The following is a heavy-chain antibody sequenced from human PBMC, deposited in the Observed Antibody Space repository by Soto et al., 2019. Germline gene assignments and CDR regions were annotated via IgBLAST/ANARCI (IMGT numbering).Heavy chain of an antibody. CDR2: ISYDGSNK. CDR1: GFTFSSYA. V-gene: IGHV3-30*04. Sequence: GGSLRLSCAASGFTFSSYAMHWVRQAPGKGLEWVAVISYDGSNKYYADSVKGRFTISRDNSKNTLYLQLNSLRAEDTAVYYCARNWASPPEPWYFDLWGRGTLVTVSS. J-gene: IGHJ2*01. CDR3: ARNWASPPEPWYFDL. D-gene: IGHD7-27*01.